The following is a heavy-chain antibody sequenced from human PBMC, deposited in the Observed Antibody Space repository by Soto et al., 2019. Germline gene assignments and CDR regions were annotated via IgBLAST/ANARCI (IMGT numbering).Heavy chain of an antibody. V-gene: IGHV3-21*01. CDR2: ISSSSSYI. D-gene: IGHD2-15*01. J-gene: IGHJ3*02. CDR3: AGDHGLSSYAFDI. CDR1: GFTFSSYS. Sequence: GGSLRLSCAASGFTFSSYSINWVRQAPGKGLEWVSSISSSSSYIYYADSVKGRFTISRDNAKNSLYLQMNSLRAEDTAVYYCAGDHGLSSYAFDIWGQGTMVTVSS.